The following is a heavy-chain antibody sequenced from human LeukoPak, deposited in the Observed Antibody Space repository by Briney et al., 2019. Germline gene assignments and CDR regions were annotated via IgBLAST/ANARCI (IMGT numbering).Heavy chain of an antibody. D-gene: IGHD3-9*01. J-gene: IGHJ6*03. CDR3: ARGVSLSGRYDILTGLFYYYYMDV. V-gene: IGHV3-53*01. Sequence: GGSLRLSCKVSGFTVSSNSWSWVRQAPGKGLEWVSFISSGGNTDHSDSVKGRFTISRDNSKNTLYLQMNSLRAEDTALYYCARGVSLSGRYDILTGLFYYYYMDVWGKGTTVTVSS. CDR1: GFTVSSNS. CDR2: ISSGGNT.